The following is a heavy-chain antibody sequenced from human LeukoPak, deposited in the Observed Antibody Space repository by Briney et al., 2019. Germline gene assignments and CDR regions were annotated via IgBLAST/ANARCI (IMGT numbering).Heavy chain of an antibody. D-gene: IGHD3-10*01. J-gene: IGHJ5*02. Sequence: PGGSLRLSCAASGFTFDDYAMHWVRQAPGKGLEWVSGISWNSGSIGYADSVKGRFTISRDNAKNSLYLQMNSLRAEDTAVYYCARRPLWFGEPNEPWGQGTLVTVSS. CDR2: ISWNSGSI. CDR3: ARRPLWFGEPNEP. V-gene: IGHV3-9*01. CDR1: GFTFDDYA.